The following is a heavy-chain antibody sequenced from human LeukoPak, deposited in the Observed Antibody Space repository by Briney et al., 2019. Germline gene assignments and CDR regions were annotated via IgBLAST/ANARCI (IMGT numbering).Heavy chain of an antibody. CDR3: ARTYYYGSGSLHYFDY. D-gene: IGHD3-10*01. J-gene: IGHJ4*02. V-gene: IGHV3-21*01. CDR1: GFTFSSYS. Sequence: PGGSLRLSCAASGFTFSSYSINWVRQAPGKGLEWVSSISSSSSYIYYADSVKGRFTISRDNAKNSLYLQMNSLRAEDTAVYYCARTYYYGSGSLHYFDYWGQGTLVTVSS. CDR2: ISSSSSYI.